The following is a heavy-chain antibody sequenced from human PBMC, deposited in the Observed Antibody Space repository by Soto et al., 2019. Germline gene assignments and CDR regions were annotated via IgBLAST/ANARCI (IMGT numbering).Heavy chain of an antibody. CDR1: GGTFSSYA. Sequence: SVKVSCKASGGTFSSYAISWVRQAPGQGLEWMGGIIPIFGTANYAQKFQGRVTITADESTSTAYMELSSLRSEDTAVYYCARNDRKRVVPAAIPQLDYWGQGTLVTVSS. CDR2: IIPIFGTA. J-gene: IGHJ4*02. CDR3: ARNDRKRVVPAAIPQLDY. V-gene: IGHV1-69*13. D-gene: IGHD2-2*01.